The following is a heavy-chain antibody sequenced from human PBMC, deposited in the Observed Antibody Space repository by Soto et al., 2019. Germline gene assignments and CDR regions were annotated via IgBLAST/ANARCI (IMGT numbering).Heavy chain of an antibody. Sequence: GGSLRLSCAASGFTFSSYWMSWVRQAPGKGLEWVANIKQDRSEKYFVDSVMGRFTISRDNAKNSLYLQTNSLRVEDTAVYYCASHIWGSYRPIDYWGQGTLVTVSS. CDR1: GFTFSSYW. CDR3: ASHIWGSYRPIDY. D-gene: IGHD3-16*02. CDR2: IKQDRSEK. V-gene: IGHV3-7*01. J-gene: IGHJ4*02.